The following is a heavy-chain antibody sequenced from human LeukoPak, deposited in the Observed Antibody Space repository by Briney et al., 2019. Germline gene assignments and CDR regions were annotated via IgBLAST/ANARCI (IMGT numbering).Heavy chain of an antibody. CDR2: INPSGGST. V-gene: IGHV1-46*01. CDR1: GYTFTSYY. Sequence: ASVKVSCKASGYTFTSYYMHWVRQVPGQGLEWMGIINPSGGSTSYAQKFQGRVTMTRDTSTSTAYMELRSLRSDDTAVYYCALVPAAHDFDYWGQGTLVTVSS. D-gene: IGHD2-2*01. J-gene: IGHJ4*02. CDR3: ALVPAAHDFDY.